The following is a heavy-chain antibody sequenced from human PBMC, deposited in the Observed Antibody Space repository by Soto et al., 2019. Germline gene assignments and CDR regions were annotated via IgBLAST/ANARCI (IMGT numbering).Heavy chain of an antibody. CDR1: GFTFSDYY. CDR2: ISSSGSTM. V-gene: IGHV3-11*01. D-gene: IGHD2-15*01. Sequence: QVQLVESGGGLVKPGGSLRLSCAASGFTFSDYYMTWIRQAPGKGLEWVSYISSSGSTMDYIDSVKGRFTISRANAKNAPSLLLDAPRVKDTAGDYWARAGQDNESCSQSDQWAQGSV. J-gene: IGHJ1*01. CDR3: ARAGQDNESCSQSDQ.